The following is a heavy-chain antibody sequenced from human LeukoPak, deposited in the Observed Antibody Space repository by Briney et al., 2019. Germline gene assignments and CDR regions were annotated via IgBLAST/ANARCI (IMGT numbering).Heavy chain of an antibody. CDR1: GYTFTNYY. CDR3: ARGPHKRTYDRDNWFDP. J-gene: IGHJ5*02. D-gene: IGHD3-3*01. Sequence: GASVKVSCKASGYTFTNYYMVWVRQAPGQGLGWMGIINPSSGTTNYAQKFQGRVTMTRDMSTSTVYMELSSLRSEDTAVYYCARGPHKRTYDRDNWFDPWGQGTLVTVSS. CDR2: INPSSGTT. V-gene: IGHV1-46*01.